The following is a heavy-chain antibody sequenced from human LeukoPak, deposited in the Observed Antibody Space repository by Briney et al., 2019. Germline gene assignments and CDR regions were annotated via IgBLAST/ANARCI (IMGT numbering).Heavy chain of an antibody. CDR3: ARDKRYKLRFLEWLTPYGMDV. Sequence: SETLSLTCTVSGGSISSYYWSWIRHPPAKELEWIVYIYYSGSTNYNPSLKSRVTISVDTSKNQFSLQLNSVTPEDTAVYYCARDKRYKLRFLEWLTPYGMDVWGQGTTVTVSS. CDR2: IYYSGST. V-gene: IGHV4-59*12. D-gene: IGHD3-3*01. CDR1: GGSISSYY. J-gene: IGHJ6*02.